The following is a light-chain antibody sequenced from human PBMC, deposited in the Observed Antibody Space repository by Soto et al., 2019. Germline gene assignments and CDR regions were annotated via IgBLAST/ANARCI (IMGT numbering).Light chain of an antibody. Sequence: QPVLTQSPSASASLGASVKLTCTLSSGHSSFAIAWHQQQPEKGPRYLMKLNSDGSHSKGDGIPDRFSGSSSGAERYLTISSLQSDDEADYYCQTWGTVHVVFGGGTKVTVL. CDR2: LNSDGSH. V-gene: IGLV4-69*01. CDR3: QTWGTVHVV. J-gene: IGLJ2*01. CDR1: SGHSSFA.